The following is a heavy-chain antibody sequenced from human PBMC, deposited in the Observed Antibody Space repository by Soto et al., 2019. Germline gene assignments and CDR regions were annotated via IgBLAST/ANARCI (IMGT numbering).Heavy chain of an antibody. Sequence: EVQLVESGGGLVQPGGSLRLSCAASGFTFSTYFMTWVRQAPGKGLEWVATIKPDGSERWYVDSVKGRFTISRDNAKNSLYREMNSLRAEDTAVYFCASDLNWPNFWGQGSLVAVSS. CDR1: GFTFSTYF. D-gene: IGHD1-20*01. V-gene: IGHV3-7*01. CDR2: IKPDGSER. CDR3: ASDLNWPNF. J-gene: IGHJ4*02.